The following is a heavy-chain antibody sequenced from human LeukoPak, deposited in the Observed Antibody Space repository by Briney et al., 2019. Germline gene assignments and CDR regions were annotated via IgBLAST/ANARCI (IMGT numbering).Heavy chain of an antibody. CDR3: VRSIGLTGGGVDV. J-gene: IGHJ6*02. CDR1: GFTFSDYN. Sequence: GGSLRLSCAASGFTFSDYNMNWVRQAPGKGLEWVSYITDSGNTIHYADSVKGRFPISRDNAKNSLYLQMNSLRAEDTAVYYCVRSIGLTGGGVDVWGQGTTVTVSS. CDR2: ITDSGNTI. D-gene: IGHD3-9*01. V-gene: IGHV3-11*01.